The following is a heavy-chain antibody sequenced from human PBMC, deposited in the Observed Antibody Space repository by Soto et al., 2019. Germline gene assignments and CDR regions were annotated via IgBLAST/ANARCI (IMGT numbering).Heavy chain of an antibody. CDR1: GITFSNYW. CDR2: IKQDGSGK. Sequence: EVQLVESGGGLVQPGGSLRLSCAASGITFSNYWMTWVRQAPGKGLEWVANIKQDGSGKYYVDSVTGRFTVSRDNAKNSLYLQMNSLRAEDTALYYCATAGVGITTGDFAYWGQGTLVTVSS. CDR3: ATAGVGITTGDFAY. J-gene: IGHJ4*02. D-gene: IGHD1-26*01. V-gene: IGHV3-7*01.